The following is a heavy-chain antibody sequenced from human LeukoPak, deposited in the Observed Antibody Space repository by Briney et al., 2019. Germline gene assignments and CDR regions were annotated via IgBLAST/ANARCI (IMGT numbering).Heavy chain of an antibody. CDR1: GFTFSSYA. J-gene: IGHJ4*02. CDR2: ISYDGSNK. D-gene: IGHD6-19*01. Sequence: GGSLRLSRAASGFTFSSYAMHWVRQAPGKGLEWVAVISYDGSNKYYADSVKGRFTISRDNSKNTLYLQMNSLRAEDTAVYYCAKSGRSSGWSLDYWGQGTLVTVSS. CDR3: AKSGRSSGWSLDY. V-gene: IGHV3-30-3*02.